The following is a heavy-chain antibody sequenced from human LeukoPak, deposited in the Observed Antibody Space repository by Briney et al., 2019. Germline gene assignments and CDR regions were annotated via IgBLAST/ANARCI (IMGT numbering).Heavy chain of an antibody. CDR3: ARDRARSYYFDL. CDR1: GGSISSYY. D-gene: IGHD3-10*01. J-gene: IGHJ4*02. Sequence: SETLSLTCTVSGGSISSYYWSWIRQPPGKGLEWIGYIYYSGSTNYNPSLKSRVTLSVDTSKNQFSLKLSPVTAADTAVYYCARDRARSYYFDLWGQGTLVTVSS. V-gene: IGHV4-59*12. CDR2: IYYSGST.